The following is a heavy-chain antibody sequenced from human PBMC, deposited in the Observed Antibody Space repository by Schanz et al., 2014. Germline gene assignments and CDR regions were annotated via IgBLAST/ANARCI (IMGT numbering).Heavy chain of an antibody. CDR2: ISGSGGST. CDR1: GFTFSTYA. Sequence: EGQLLESGGGLIQPGGSLRLSCAASGFTFSTYAMSWVRQDPGKGLEWVSAISGSGGSTYYADSVKGRFTISRDNSKNTLYLQMNSLRAADTAVYYCARVPYGSGSYCDYWGQGTLVTVSS. CDR3: ARVPYGSGSYCDY. J-gene: IGHJ4*02. V-gene: IGHV3-23*01. D-gene: IGHD3-10*01.